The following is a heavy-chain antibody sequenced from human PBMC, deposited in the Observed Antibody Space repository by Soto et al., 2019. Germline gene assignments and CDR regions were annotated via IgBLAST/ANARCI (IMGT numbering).Heavy chain of an antibody. CDR2: ISNDGSNH. J-gene: IGHJ4*02. D-gene: IGHD6-13*01. CDR3: AKAPPESSNCPPDY. Sequence: QVQLVESGGGVVQPGRSLRLSCAASGFTFSSYGIHWVRQATGKGLEWVAVISNDGSNHYYADSVNGRLTNSRDNSKNTRYLQMDSLRPEDTAVYYCAKAPPESSNCPPDYWGQGTLVTVSS. V-gene: IGHV3-30*18. CDR1: GFTFSSYG.